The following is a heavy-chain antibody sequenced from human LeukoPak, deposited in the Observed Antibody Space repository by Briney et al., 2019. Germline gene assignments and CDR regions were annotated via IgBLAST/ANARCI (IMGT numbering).Heavy chain of an antibody. Sequence: ASVKVSCKASGGTFSSYAISWVRQAPGQGLEWMGRIIPILGIANYAQKFQGRVTITADKSTSTAYMELSSLRSEDTAVYHCARDRSDYYDSSGYFAPRGFDPWGQGTLVTVSS. CDR3: ARDRSDYYDSSGYFAPRGFDP. J-gene: IGHJ5*02. D-gene: IGHD3-22*01. V-gene: IGHV1-69*04. CDR1: GGTFSSYA. CDR2: IIPILGIA.